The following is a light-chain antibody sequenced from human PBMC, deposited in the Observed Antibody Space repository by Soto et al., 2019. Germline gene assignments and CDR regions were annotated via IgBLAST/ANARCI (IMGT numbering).Light chain of an antibody. CDR3: QQYYNVPWT. J-gene: IGKJ1*01. V-gene: IGKV4-1*01. CDR2: WAS. CDR1: QSILFSSNNKNY. Sequence: DIVMTQSPDSLAVSLGERATINCQSSQSILFSSNNKNYLAWYQQKPGQPPKLLISWASTRESGVPDRFSGRGSGTDFTLTISSLQAEYVAVYYCQQYYNVPWTFGQGTKVEIK.